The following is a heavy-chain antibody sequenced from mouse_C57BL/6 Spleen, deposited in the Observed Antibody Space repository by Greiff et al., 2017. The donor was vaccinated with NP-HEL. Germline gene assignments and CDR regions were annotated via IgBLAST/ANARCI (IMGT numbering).Heavy chain of an antibody. J-gene: IGHJ2*01. CDR3: ARLYGSSPYYFDY. D-gene: IGHD1-1*01. Sequence: DVMLVESGGDLVKPGGSLKLSCAASGFTFSSYGMSWVRQTPDKRLEWVATISSGGSYTYYPDSVKGRFTISRDNAKNTLYLQMSSLKSEDTAMYYCARLYGSSPYYFDYWGQGTTLTVSS. CDR1: GFTFSSYG. CDR2: ISSGGSYT. V-gene: IGHV5-6*02.